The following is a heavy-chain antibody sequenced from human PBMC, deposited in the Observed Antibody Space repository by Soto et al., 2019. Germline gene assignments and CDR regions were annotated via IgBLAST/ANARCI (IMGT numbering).Heavy chain of an antibody. CDR1: GGSISSGSYY. CDR3: ARLSPYSRSHGYFDY. J-gene: IGHJ4*02. Sequence: TLSLTCIVSGGSISSGSYYWSWIRQHPGKGLEWIGYIYHSGSTYYNPSLKSRVNISVDTSKNHFSLKLRSVTAADTALYYCARLSPYSRSHGYFDYWGQGTLVTVSS. D-gene: IGHD5-18*01. V-gene: IGHV4-31*03. CDR2: IYHSGST.